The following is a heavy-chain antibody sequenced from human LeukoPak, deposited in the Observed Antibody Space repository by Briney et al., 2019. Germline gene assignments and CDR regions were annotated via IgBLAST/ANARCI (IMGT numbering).Heavy chain of an antibody. D-gene: IGHD6-19*01. CDR1: GGSISSYY. V-gene: IGHV4-34*01. CDR2: INHSGST. CDR3: AREPYSSGWHRARPNWFDP. Sequence: SETLSLTCTVSGGSISSYYWSWIRQPPGKGLEWIGEINHSGSTNYNPSLKSRVTISVDTSKNQFSLKLSSVTAADTAVYYCAREPYSSGWHRARPNWFDPWGQGTLVTVSS. J-gene: IGHJ5*02.